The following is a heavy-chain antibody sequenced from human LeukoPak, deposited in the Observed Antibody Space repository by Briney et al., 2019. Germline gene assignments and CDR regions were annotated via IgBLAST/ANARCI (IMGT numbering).Heavy chain of an antibody. CDR2: ISWNSGSI. CDR3: AKDSSSTIPTRIAVAGKNRGENWFDP. Sequence: GRSLRLSCAASGFTFDDYAMHWVRQAPGKGLEWVSGISWNSGSIGYADSVKGRFTTSRDNAKNSLYLQMNSLRAEDTALYYCAKDSSSTIPTRIAVAGKNRGENWFDPWGQGTLVTVSS. J-gene: IGHJ5*02. D-gene: IGHD6-19*01. V-gene: IGHV3-9*01. CDR1: GFTFDDYA.